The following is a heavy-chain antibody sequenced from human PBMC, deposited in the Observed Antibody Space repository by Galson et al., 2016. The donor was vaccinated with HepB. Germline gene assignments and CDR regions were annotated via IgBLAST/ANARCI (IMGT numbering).Heavy chain of an antibody. D-gene: IGHD5-12*01. CDR1: GFTFSSYY. CDR3: ARNRGYSGYDAFDI. J-gene: IGHJ4*02. Sequence: SLRLSCAASGFTFSSYYMNWVRQAPGKGLEWVSSISSGSSYISYADSVKGRFTISRDNAKNTLYLQMNSLRAEDTAVYYCARNRGYSGYDAFDIWGQGALVTVSS. V-gene: IGHV3-21*04. CDR2: ISSGSSYI.